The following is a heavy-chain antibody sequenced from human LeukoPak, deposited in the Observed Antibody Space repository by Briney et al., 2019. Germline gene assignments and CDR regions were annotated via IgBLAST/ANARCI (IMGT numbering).Heavy chain of an antibody. D-gene: IGHD2-8*01. CDR3: ARDLSWVPGVLYGMDV. CDR2: IWYDGSNK. J-gene: IGHJ6*02. V-gene: IGHV3-33*01. CDR1: GLTFGSYG. Sequence: GGTLRLSCAASGLTFGSYGMHWVRQAPGKGLEWVAVIWYDGSNKYYADSVKGRFTISRDNSKNTLDLQMNSLRAEDTAVYYCARDLSWVPGVLYGMDVWGQGTTVTVSS.